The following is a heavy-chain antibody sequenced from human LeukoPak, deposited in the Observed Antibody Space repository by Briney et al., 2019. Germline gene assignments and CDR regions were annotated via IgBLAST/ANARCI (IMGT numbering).Heavy chain of an antibody. CDR3: ARDSIEYSSSSARYDYYYYMDV. Sequence: SETLSLTCTVSGGSISSYYWSWIRQPAGKGLEWIGRIYTSGSTNYNPSLKSRVTMSVDTSKNQFSLKLSSVTAADTAVYYCARDSIEYSSSSARYDYYYYMDVWGKGTTVTVSS. CDR2: IYTSGST. J-gene: IGHJ6*03. V-gene: IGHV4-4*07. CDR1: GGSISSYY. D-gene: IGHD6-6*01.